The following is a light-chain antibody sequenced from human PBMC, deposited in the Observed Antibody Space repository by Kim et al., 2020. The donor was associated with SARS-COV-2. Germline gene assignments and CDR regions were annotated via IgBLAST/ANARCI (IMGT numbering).Light chain of an antibody. J-gene: IGLJ2*01. CDR2: GKN. CDR3: NSRDSNDNVV. CDR1: SLRSYY. V-gene: IGLV3-19*01. Sequence: VALEKTVMITCQGDSLRSYYATWYQQKPGQSPILVIYGKNNRPSGIPDRFSGSSSGNTASLTITGTQAGDEADYYCNSRDSNDNVVFGGGTQLTVL.